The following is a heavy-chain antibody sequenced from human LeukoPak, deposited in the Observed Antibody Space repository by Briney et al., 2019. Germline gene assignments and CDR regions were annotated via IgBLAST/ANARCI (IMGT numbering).Heavy chain of an antibody. D-gene: IGHD2-2*01. J-gene: IGHJ3*02. CDR1: GFTFDDYA. V-gene: IGHV3-9*01. Sequence: GRSLRLSCAASGFTFDDYAMHWVRQAPGKGLEWVSGISWNSGSIVYADSVKGRFTISRDNAKNSLYLQMNSLRAEDTALYYCAKDLQYCSSTSCPTDAFDIWGQGTMVTVSS. CDR2: ISWNSGSI. CDR3: AKDLQYCSSTSCPTDAFDI.